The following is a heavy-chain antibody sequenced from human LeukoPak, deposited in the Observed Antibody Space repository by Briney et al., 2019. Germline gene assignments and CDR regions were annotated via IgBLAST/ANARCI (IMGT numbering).Heavy chain of an antibody. J-gene: IGHJ4*02. CDR3: ARNQEIDYYDSSGFYWGVEY. CDR2: INSDGSSI. CDR1: GFTFSSHW. Sequence: TGGSLRLSCAASGFTFSSHWMHWVRQAPGKGLVWVSRINSDGSSISYADSVKGRFTISRDNAKNTLYLQMNSLRVEDTAVYYCARNQEIDYYDSSGFYWGVEYWGQGTLVTVSS. D-gene: IGHD3-22*01. V-gene: IGHV3-74*01.